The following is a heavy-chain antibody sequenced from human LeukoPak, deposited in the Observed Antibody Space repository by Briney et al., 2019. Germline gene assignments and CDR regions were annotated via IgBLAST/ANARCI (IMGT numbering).Heavy chain of an antibody. CDR3: VSFYETY. D-gene: IGHD2/OR15-2a*01. J-gene: IGHJ4*02. CDR1: GNSW. Sequence: GGSLRLSCAASGNSWMHWVLQAPGKGLVWVSHINSDGSLTSYADSVKGRFTISKDNATNTVYLQMNSLRAEDTAVYYCVSFYETYWGRGTLVTVSS. V-gene: IGHV3-74*01. CDR2: INSDGSLT.